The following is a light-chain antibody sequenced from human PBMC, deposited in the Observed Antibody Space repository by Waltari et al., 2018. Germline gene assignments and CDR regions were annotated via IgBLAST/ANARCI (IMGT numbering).Light chain of an antibody. V-gene: IGLV2-14*01. J-gene: IGLJ1*01. CDR1: SSDVGSYNY. CDR3: TAYTSSNTYV. Sequence: QSALTQPASVSGSRGQSITISCTGTSSDVGSYNYVSWYQQHPGKAPKLMIYDVSRPSVVSNRFSGAKSGNTASLTISGLQAEDEADYYCTAYTSSNTYVFGTGTKVTVL. CDR2: DVS.